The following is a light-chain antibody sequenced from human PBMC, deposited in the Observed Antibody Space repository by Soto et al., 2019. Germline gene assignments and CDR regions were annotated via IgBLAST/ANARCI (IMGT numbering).Light chain of an antibody. V-gene: IGKV3-15*01. J-gene: IGKJ4*01. CDR2: GAS. CDR3: QEYNDWRPIT. CDR1: QSISTK. Sequence: IVMTQSPATLSVSPGERATLSCRASQSISTKLAWYQQKPGQAPRLLIYGASTSATGIPVRFSGSGSGTEFTLTITSLQFEDFAVYYCQEYNDWRPITFGGGTKVEIK.